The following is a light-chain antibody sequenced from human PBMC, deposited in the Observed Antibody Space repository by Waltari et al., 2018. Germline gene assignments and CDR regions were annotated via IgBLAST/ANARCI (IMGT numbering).Light chain of an antibody. V-gene: IGLV4-69*01. Sequence: QVVLTQSPSASASLGASVKLTCTLSSGHSTYAIAWHHQQPEKGPRYVMKVNSDGSHSRGDGIPDRFSGSSSGAERYLTISRLQSEDEADYYCQAWGTGTKREFGGGTKLTVL. J-gene: IGLJ2*01. CDR3: QAWGTGTKRE. CDR1: SGHSTYA. CDR2: VNSDGSH.